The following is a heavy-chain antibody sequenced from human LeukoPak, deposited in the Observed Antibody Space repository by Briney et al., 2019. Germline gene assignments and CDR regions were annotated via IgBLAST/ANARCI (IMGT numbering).Heavy chain of an antibody. J-gene: IGHJ6*02. Sequence: GGSLRLSCAASGFTFSSYGMHWVRQAPGKGLEWVAVIWYDGSNKYYADSVKSRFTISRDNSKNTLYLQMNSLRAEDTAVYNCARDTYDILTGYPCGMDVWGQGTTVTVSS. CDR3: ARDTYDILTGYPCGMDV. V-gene: IGHV3-33*01. D-gene: IGHD3-9*01. CDR1: GFTFSSYG. CDR2: IWYDGSNK.